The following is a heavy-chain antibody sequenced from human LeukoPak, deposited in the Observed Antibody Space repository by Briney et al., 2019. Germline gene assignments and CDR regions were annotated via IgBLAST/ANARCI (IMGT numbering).Heavy chain of an antibody. D-gene: IGHD1-1*01. V-gene: IGHV4-59*01. CDR3: ARGPTRYYFDY. CDR1: GGSINSYY. Sequence: SETLSLTCTVSGGSINSYYWSWIRQPPGKGPEWIGYIYYSGSTNYNPSLKSRVTISVDTSKNQFSLKLSSVTAADTAVYYCARGPTRYYFDYWGQGTLVTVSS. J-gene: IGHJ4*02. CDR2: IYYSGST.